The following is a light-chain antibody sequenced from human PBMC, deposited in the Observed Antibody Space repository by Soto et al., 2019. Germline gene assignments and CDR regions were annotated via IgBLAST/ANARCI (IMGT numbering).Light chain of an antibody. CDR1: SSDVGGYNY. V-gene: IGLV2-8*01. CDR2: EVS. CDR3: SSYAGSTL. Sequence: QSVLTQPPSASGSPGHSVTISCTGTSSDVGGYNYVSWYQQHPGKAPKLMIYEVSKRPSGVPDRFSGSKSGNTASLTVSGLQAEDEADYYCSSYAGSTLFGGGTKLTVL. J-gene: IGLJ2*01.